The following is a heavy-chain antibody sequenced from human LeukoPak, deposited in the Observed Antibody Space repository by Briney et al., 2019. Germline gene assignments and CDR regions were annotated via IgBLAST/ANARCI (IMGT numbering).Heavy chain of an antibody. CDR3: AEVTMVRGVTDY. CDR1: GFTFSSYG. CDR2: IRYDGSNK. V-gene: IGHV3-30*02. Sequence: GGSLRLSCAASGFTFSSYGMHWVRQAPGKGLEWVAFIRYDGSNKYYADSVKGRFTIARDNSKNTLYLQMNSLRAEDTAVYYCAEVTMVRGVTDYWGQGTLVTVSS. D-gene: IGHD3-10*01. J-gene: IGHJ4*02.